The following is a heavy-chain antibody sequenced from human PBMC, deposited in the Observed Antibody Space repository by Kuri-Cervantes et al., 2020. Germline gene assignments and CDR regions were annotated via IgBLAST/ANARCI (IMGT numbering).Heavy chain of an antibody. V-gene: IGHV3-23*01. CDR3: AKYLVTNYYYYYMDV. CDR2: ISGSGGST. CDR1: GFTFSSYA. D-gene: IGHD4-17*01. J-gene: IGHJ6*03. Sequence: GESLKISCAASGFTFSSYAMSWVRQAPGKGLEWVSAISGSGGSTYYADSVKGRFTISRDNSKNTLYLQMNSLRAEDTAVYYCAKYLVTNYYYYYMDVWGKGPRSPSP.